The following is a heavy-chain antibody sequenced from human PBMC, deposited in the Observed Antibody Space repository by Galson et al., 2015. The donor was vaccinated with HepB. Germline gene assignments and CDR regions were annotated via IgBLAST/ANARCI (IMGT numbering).Heavy chain of an antibody. Sequence: SLRLSCAASGFTFGDYAVNWVRQAPGKGLEWVGFIRSKTYGGTTEYAASVKGRFSISRDDSKSTAYLQMDSLQTEDTALYYCNPKGVIRGVFFDSWGQGILVTVSS. J-gene: IGHJ4*02. CDR2: IRSKTYGGTT. V-gene: IGHV3-49*04. D-gene: IGHD3-10*01. CDR3: NPKGVIRGVFFDS. CDR1: GFTFGDYA.